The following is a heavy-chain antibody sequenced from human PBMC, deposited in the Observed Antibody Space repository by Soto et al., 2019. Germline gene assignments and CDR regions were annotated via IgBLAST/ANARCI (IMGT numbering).Heavy chain of an antibody. V-gene: IGHV1-8*01. CDR1: GYTFPHYD. CDR2: MNPNSGNT. CDR3: ARKKRENYDFWSGYPRDNWFDP. J-gene: IGHJ5*02. D-gene: IGHD3-3*01. Sequence: ASMKGSFKASGYTFPHYDIKWVRQATGQRAERMGWMNPNSGNTGYAQKFQGRVTMTRNTSISTAYMELSSLRSEDTAVYYCARKKRENYDFWSGYPRDNWFDPWGQGTLVTVSS.